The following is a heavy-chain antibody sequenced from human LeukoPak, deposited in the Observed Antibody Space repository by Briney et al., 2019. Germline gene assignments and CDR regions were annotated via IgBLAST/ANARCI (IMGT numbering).Heavy chain of an antibody. D-gene: IGHD3-10*01. J-gene: IGHJ4*02. CDR1: GGSISSYY. V-gene: IGHV4-59*01. Sequence: SETLSLTCTVSGGSISSYYWSWIRQPPGKGLEWIGYIYYSGSTNYNPSLKSRVTISVDTSKNQFSLKLSSVTAADTAVYYCARAQGTMVRGVTGRFDYWGQGTLVTVSS. CDR3: ARAQGTMVRGVTGRFDY. CDR2: IYYSGST.